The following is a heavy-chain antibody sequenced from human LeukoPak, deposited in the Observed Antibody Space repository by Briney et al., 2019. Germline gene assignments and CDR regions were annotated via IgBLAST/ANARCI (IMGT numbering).Heavy chain of an antibody. CDR3: ARYDYDILTGEPDGMDV. J-gene: IGHJ6*02. CDR2: ISSSGSTI. CDR1: GFTFSSYE. Sequence: PGGSLRLSCAASGFTFSSYEMNWVRQAPGKGLEWVSYISSSGSTIYYADSVKGRFTISRDNAKNSLYLQMISLRAEDTAVYYRARYDYDILTGEPDGMDVWGQGTTVTVSS. D-gene: IGHD3-9*01. V-gene: IGHV3-48*03.